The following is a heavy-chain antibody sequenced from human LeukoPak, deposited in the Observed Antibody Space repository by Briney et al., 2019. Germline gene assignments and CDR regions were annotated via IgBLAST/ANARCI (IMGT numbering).Heavy chain of an antibody. CDR1: GYTLTELS. CDR2: SDPEDGET. V-gene: IGHV1-24*01. CDR3: ATYWPYYYDSSGYLLGY. D-gene: IGHD3-22*01. J-gene: IGHJ4*02. Sequence: ASVKVSCKVSGYTLTELSMHWVRQAPGKGLEWMGGSDPEDGETIYAQKFQGRVTMTEDTSTDTAYMELSSLRSEDTAVYYCATYWPYYYDSSGYLLGYWGQGTLVTVSS.